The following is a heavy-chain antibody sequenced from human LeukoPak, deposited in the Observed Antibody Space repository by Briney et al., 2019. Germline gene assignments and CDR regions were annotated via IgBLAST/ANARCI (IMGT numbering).Heavy chain of an antibody. CDR1: GGSISSGSYY. D-gene: IGHD2-2*02. CDR3: ARGDVVVVPAAILHYYYYMDG. V-gene: IGHV4-61*02. Sequence: SETLSLTCTVSGGSISSGSYYWSWIRQPAGKGLEWIGRIYTSGSTNYNPSLESRVTISVDTSKNQFSLKLSSVTAADTAVYYCARGDVVVVPAAILHYYYYMDGWGKGTTVTVSS. J-gene: IGHJ6*03. CDR2: IYTSGST.